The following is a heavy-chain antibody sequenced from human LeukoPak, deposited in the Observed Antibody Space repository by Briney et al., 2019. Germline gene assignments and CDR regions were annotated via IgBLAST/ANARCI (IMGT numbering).Heavy chain of an antibody. D-gene: IGHD3-22*01. CDR2: ISYDGSNK. Sequence: PGGSLRLSCAASGFTFSSYGMHWVRQAPGKGLEWVAVISYDGSNKYYADSVKGRFTISRDNSKNTLYLQMNSLRAEDTAVYYCAKGGRSYYDSSGYLIMDWGQGTLVTVSS. J-gene: IGHJ4*02. V-gene: IGHV3-30*18. CDR1: GFTFSSYG. CDR3: AKGGRSYYDSSGYLIMD.